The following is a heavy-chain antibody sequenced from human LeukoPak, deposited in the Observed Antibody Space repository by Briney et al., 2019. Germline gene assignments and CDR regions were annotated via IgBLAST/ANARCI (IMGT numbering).Heavy chain of an antibody. D-gene: IGHD5-18*01. CDR3: AHSRSTYSYGYYGWFDP. J-gene: IGHJ5*02. Sequence: SGPTLVKPTQTLTLNCTFSGFSLSTSGVGVGWIRQPPGKALEWLALIYWDDDKRYSPSLKSRLTITKDTSKNQVVLTMTNMDPVDTATYYCAHSRSTYSYGYYGWFDPWGQGTLVTVSS. V-gene: IGHV2-5*02. CDR1: GFSLSTSGVG. CDR2: IYWDDDK.